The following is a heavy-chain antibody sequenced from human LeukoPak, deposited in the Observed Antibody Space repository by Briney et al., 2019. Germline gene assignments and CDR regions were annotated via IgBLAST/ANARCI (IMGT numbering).Heavy chain of an antibody. CDR3: ARARVRHIAAAGRISFDP. J-gene: IGHJ5*02. D-gene: IGHD6-13*01. Sequence: TLGESLKISCKGSGYSFTSYWIGWVRQLPGKGLEWMGIIYPGDSDTRYSPSFQGQVTISADKSISTAYLQWSSLKASDTAMYYCARARVRHIAAAGRISFDPWGQGTLVTVSS. CDR1: GYSFTSYW. CDR2: IYPGDSDT. V-gene: IGHV5-51*01.